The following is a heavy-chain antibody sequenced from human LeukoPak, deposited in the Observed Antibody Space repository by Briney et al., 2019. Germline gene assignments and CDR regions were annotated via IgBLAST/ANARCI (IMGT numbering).Heavy chain of an antibody. D-gene: IGHD3-3*01. CDR1: GFTFSSYA. Sequence: GGSLRLSCAASGFTFSSYAMSWVRQAPGKGLEWVSAISGSGGSTYYADSVKGRFTIPRDNSKNTLYLQMNSLRAEDTAVYYCANCLWSGYGDTDYWGQGTLVTVSS. CDR3: ANCLWSGYGDTDY. J-gene: IGHJ4*02. V-gene: IGHV3-23*01. CDR2: ISGSGGST.